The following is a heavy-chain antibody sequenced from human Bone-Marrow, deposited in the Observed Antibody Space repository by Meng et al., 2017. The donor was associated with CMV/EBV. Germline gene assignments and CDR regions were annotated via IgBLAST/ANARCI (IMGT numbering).Heavy chain of an antibody. Sequence: GESLKISCEASGFTFSSSWMHWVRQVPGKGLVWVSRIDSDGSTTDYADSVKGRFTIFRDNAKNTVYLRMNSLSAEDTAVYFCASYVGAGAPRSLGHWGQGTLVTVSS. V-gene: IGHV3-74*01. J-gene: IGHJ4*02. D-gene: IGHD3-16*01. CDR2: IDSDGSTT. CDR3: ASYVGAGAPRSLGH. CDR1: GFTFSSSW.